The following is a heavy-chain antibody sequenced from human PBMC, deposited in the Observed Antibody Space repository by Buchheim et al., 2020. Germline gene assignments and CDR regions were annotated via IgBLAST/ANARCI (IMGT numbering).Heavy chain of an antibody. D-gene: IGHD1-26*01. J-gene: IGHJ4*02. CDR2: INHSGST. CDR3: ARVRSGGHGYFDY. V-gene: IGHV4-34*01. Sequence: QVQLQQWGAGLLKPSETLSLTCAVYGGSFSGYYWSWIRQPPGKGLEWIGEINHSGSTNYNPSLKSRVTISVDTSKRQFSLKLSSVTAADTAVYYCARVRSGGHGYFDYWGQGTL. CDR1: GGSFSGYY.